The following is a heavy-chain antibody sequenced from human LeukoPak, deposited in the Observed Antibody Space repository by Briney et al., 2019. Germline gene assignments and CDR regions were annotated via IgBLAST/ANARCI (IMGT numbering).Heavy chain of an antibody. CDR3: AKTFHYYDSSGYFRLYYFDY. V-gene: IGHV3-23*01. J-gene: IGHJ4*02. CDR1: GFTFSSYA. Sequence: GGSLRLSCAASGFTFSSYAMSWVRQAPGKGLEWVSAISGSGGSTYYADSVKGRFTISRDNSKNTLYLQMNSLRAEDTAVYYCAKTFHYYDSSGYFRLYYFDYWGQGTLVTVSS. CDR2: ISGSGGST. D-gene: IGHD3-22*01.